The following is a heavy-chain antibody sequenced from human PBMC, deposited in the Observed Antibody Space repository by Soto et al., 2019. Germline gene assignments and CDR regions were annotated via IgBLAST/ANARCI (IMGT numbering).Heavy chain of an antibody. Sequence: PGGSLRLSCAASGFTFSSYAMSWVRQAPGKGLEWVSAISGSGGSTYYADSVKGRFTISRDNSKNTLYLQMNSLRAEDTAVYYCAKAKHIVVVTSKRRYYYYYGMDVWGQGTTVPVSS. V-gene: IGHV3-23*01. J-gene: IGHJ6*02. CDR3: AKAKHIVVVTSKRRYYYYYGMDV. CDR2: ISGSGGST. D-gene: IGHD2-21*02. CDR1: GFTFSSYA.